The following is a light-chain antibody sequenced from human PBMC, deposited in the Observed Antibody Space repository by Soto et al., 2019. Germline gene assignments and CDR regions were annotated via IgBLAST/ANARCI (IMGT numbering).Light chain of an antibody. Sequence: EIVMTQSPATLSVSPGERATLSCRASQSVSSNLASYQQKHGQAPRLLIYGASTRGTSIPARLSGSGSAAEFTLIISSLQSADVAVFYCQQYNNWSPWTFGRGTKVEIK. CDR2: GAS. CDR1: QSVSSN. CDR3: QQYNNWSPWT. V-gene: IGKV3-15*01. J-gene: IGKJ1*01.